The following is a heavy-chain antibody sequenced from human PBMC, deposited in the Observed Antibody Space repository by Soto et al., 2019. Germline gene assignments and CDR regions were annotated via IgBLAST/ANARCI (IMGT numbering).Heavy chain of an antibody. CDR2: ISGSGGST. CDR1: GFTFSSYA. V-gene: IGHV3-23*01. J-gene: IGHJ4*02. D-gene: IGHD3-10*01. Sequence: PGGSLRLSCAASGFTFSSYAMSWVRQAPGKGLEWVSAISGSGGSTYYADSVKGRFTISRDNSKNTLYLQMNSLRAEDTAVYYCAKDLVMVRGVRAFDYWGQGTLVTVSS. CDR3: AKDLVMVRGVRAFDY.